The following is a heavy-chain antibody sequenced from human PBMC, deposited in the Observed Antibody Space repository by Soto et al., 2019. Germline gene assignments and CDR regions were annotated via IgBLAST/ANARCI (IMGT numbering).Heavy chain of an antibody. CDR3: ARVKGAVAGTRWFDP. J-gene: IGHJ5*02. D-gene: IGHD6-19*01. V-gene: IGHV1-18*01. CDR2: MDPNRGHS. CDR1: GYNISSYD. Sequence: ASVKVSCKASGYNISSYDIIWVRQAAGQGLEWMGWMDPNRGHSDSVQKLQGRVTMTTDTSTSTAYMGLRSLRSDDTAVYYCARVKGAVAGTRWFDPWGQGTLVTVSS.